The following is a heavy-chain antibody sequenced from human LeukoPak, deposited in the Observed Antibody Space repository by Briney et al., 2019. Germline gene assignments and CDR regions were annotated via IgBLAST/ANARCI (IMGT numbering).Heavy chain of an antibody. D-gene: IGHD6-13*01. CDR2: IKQDGSEK. V-gene: IGHV3-7*01. J-gene: IGHJ4*02. CDR3: ARGTGYSSSWYNY. CDR1: GFTFSSYW. Sequence: GGSLRLSCAASGFTFSSYWMNWVRQAPGKGLEWVANIKQDGSEKYYVDSVKGRFTISRDNAKNSLYLQMNSLRAEDTAVYYCARGTGYSSSWYNYWGQGTLVTVSS.